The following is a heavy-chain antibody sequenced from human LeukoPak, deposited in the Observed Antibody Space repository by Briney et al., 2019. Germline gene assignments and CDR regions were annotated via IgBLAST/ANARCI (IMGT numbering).Heavy chain of an antibody. D-gene: IGHD6-13*01. CDR2: IIPIFGTA. CDR3: ARERGTGYSSSWYPEGDFQH. J-gene: IGHJ1*01. V-gene: IGHV1-69*05. Sequence: SVKVSCKASGGTFSSYAISWVRQAPGQGLEWMGRIIPIFGTANYAQKFQGRVTITTDESTSTAYMELSSLRSEDTAVYYCARERGTGYSSSWYPEGDFQHWGQGTLVTVSS. CDR1: GGTFSSYA.